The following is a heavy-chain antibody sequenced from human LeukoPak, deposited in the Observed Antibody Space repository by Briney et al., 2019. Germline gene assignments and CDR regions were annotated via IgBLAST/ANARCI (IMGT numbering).Heavy chain of an antibody. CDR3: ARGGVLRFLEDPYNWFDP. CDR1: GGSISSYY. CDR2: IYYSGST. D-gene: IGHD3-3*01. V-gene: IGHV4-59*01. J-gene: IGHJ5*02. Sequence: SETLSLTCTVSGGSISSYYRSWIRQPPGKGLEWIGYIYYSGSTNYNPSLKSRVTISVDTSKNQFSLKLSSVTAADTAVYYCARGGVLRFLEDPYNWFDPWGQGTLVTVSS.